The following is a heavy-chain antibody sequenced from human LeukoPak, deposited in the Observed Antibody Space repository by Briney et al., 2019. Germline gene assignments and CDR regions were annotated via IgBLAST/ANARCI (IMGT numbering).Heavy chain of an antibody. V-gene: IGHV4-59*01. CDR3: ARDMGLQFSEVPAPAY. CDR1: GGSISSYY. Sequence: SETLSLTCTVSGGSISSYYWSWIRQPPGKGLEWIGYIYYSGSTNYNPSLKSRVTISVDTSKNQFPLKLSSVTAADTAVYYCARDMGLQFSEVPAPAYWGQGTLVTVSS. CDR2: IYYSGST. D-gene: IGHD5-24*01. J-gene: IGHJ4*02.